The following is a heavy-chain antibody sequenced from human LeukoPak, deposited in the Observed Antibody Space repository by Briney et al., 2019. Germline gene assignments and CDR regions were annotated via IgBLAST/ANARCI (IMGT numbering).Heavy chain of an antibody. CDR1: GGSISSSGYY. V-gene: IGHV4-39*01. D-gene: IGHD5-24*01. CDR3: ARLRDGRWLLEY. J-gene: IGHJ4*02. Sequence: SGTLSLTCTAFGGSISSSGYYWGWIRQPPGKGLEWIASINYSGTTYYNPSLKSRVTISEDRSKNQFSLKLSSVTAADTAVYYCARLRDGRWLLEYWGQGTLVTVSS. CDR2: INYSGTT.